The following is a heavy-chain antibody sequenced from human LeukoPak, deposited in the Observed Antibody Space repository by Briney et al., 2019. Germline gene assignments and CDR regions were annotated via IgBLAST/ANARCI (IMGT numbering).Heavy chain of an antibody. CDR1: GFTFSSYA. CDR2: ITDSGGST. CDR3: AKDTSARRGSLNG. D-gene: IGHD3-16*02. J-gene: IGHJ4*02. Sequence: GGSLRLSCTASGFTFSSYAMSWARQAPGKGLEWVSAITDSGGSTSYADSVRGRFTISRDNSKNTLYLQMNSLRAEDKAVYYCAKDTSARRGSLNGWGQGTLVTVSS. V-gene: IGHV3-23*01.